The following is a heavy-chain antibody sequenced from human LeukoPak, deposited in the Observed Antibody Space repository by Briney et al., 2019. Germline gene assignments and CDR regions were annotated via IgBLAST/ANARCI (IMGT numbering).Heavy chain of an antibody. D-gene: IGHD3-22*01. J-gene: IGHJ4*02. CDR1: GGTFISYA. V-gene: IGHV1-69*13. CDR2: IIPIFGTA. Sequence: SVKVSCKASGGTFISYAISWVRQAPGQGLEWMGGIIPIFGTANYAQKFQGRVTITADESTSTAYMELSSLRSEDTAVYYCARYAGGHTYYYDSSGYFFDYWGQGTLVTVSS. CDR3: ARYAGGHTYYYDSSGYFFDY.